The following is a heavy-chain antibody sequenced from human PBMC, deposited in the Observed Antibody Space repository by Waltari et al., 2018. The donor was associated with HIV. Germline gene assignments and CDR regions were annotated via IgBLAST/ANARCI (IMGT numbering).Heavy chain of an antibody. V-gene: IGHV1-69*01. D-gene: IGHD2-21*02. CDR1: GGTFSIA. CDR2: IIPMYGTP. Sequence: QVQLVQSGAEVKKPGSSVKVSGTDSGGTFSIAIIWVRQAPGQGLEWMGLIIPMYGTPTYAQKFQGRVTITADENTRTAYMELRGLRSEDTAVYYCARLGGESGDHKNYYYYGMDVWGQGATVTVS. CDR3: ARLGGESGDHKNYYYYGMDV. J-gene: IGHJ6*02.